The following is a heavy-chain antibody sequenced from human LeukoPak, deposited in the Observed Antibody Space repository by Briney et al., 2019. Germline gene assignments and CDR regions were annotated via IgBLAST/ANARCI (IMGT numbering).Heavy chain of an antibody. CDR2: INPSGGST. Sequence: ASVKLSCNASGFTFTNYNMHWVRQAPGQGLEWRGIINPSGGSTNYAQNFQARVTITRDTSTSTVYIELSSLRSEDTAVYYCARVRDGYNDAYDIWGQGTMVTVPS. V-gene: IGHV1-46*01. CDR3: ARVRDGYNDAYDI. J-gene: IGHJ3*02. CDR1: GFTFTNYN. D-gene: IGHD5-24*01.